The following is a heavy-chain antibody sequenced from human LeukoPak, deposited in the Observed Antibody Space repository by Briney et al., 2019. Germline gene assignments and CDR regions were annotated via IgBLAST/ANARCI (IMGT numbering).Heavy chain of an antibody. J-gene: IGHJ4*02. CDR3: ASSYSSGWFLVDY. D-gene: IGHD6-19*01. Sequence: APVKVSCKASGYTFTGYYMHWVRQAPGQGLEWMGWINPNSGGTNYAQKFQGRVTMTRDTSISTAYMELSRLRSDDTAVYYCASSYSSGWFLVDYWGQGTLVTVSS. CDR1: GYTFTGYY. V-gene: IGHV1-2*02. CDR2: INPNSGGT.